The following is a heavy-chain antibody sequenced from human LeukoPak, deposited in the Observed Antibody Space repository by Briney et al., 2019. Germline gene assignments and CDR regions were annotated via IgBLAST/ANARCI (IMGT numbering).Heavy chain of an antibody. J-gene: IGHJ3*02. CDR3: ARSLLGENTFDI. Sequence: GGSLRLSCEGSGFIFRDYYINWIRQAPGKGLEWVSSVSSVASGIYFADSVKGRFTISRDNAKNSVYLQMNSLRVEDTAVYYCARSLLGENTFDIWGQGTMITVSS. D-gene: IGHD2/OR15-2a*01. CDR2: VSSVASGI. CDR1: GFIFRDYY. V-gene: IGHV3-11*04.